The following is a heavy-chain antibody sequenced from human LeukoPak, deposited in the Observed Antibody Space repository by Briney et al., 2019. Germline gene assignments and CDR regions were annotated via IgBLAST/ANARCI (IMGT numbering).Heavy chain of an antibody. J-gene: IGHJ4*02. CDR2: INVNSGDT. CDR1: GYTFSDYY. V-gene: IGHV1-2*02. CDR3: AIPSNRFGGWYLMDY. D-gene: IGHD6-19*01. Sequence: ASVKVSCKASGYTFSDYYMHWVRQAPGQGLEWMGCINVNSGDTIYTQKFQGRVTMTRDTSINTAYMELTRLRSDDTAVYYCAIPSNRFGGWYLMDYWGQGTLVTVSS.